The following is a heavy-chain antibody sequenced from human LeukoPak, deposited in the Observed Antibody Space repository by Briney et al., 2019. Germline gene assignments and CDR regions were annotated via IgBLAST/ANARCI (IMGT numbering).Heavy chain of an antibody. CDR1: GYSFTSYW. CDR2: IYPSDFNI. D-gene: IGHD6-6*01. V-gene: IGHV5-51*01. CDR3: ARAYTSSSPFDY. Sequence: GESLKISCKGSGYSFTSYWIGWVRQMPGKGLEWTGSIYPSDFNIRYSPSFQGQVTISVDKSISTAYLQWSSLKASDTAMYYCARAYTSSSPFDYWGQGALVTVSS. J-gene: IGHJ4*02.